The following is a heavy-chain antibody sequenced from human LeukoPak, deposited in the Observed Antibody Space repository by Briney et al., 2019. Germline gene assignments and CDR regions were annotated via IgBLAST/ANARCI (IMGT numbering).Heavy chain of an antibody. Sequence: PSETLSLTCAVYGGSFSGYYWSWIRQPPGKGLEWIGEINHSGSTNYNPSLKSRVTISVDTSKNQFSLKLSSVTAADTAVYYCARGKLHSGWYLYGDYFDYWGQGTLVTVSS. V-gene: IGHV4-34*01. J-gene: IGHJ4*02. CDR2: INHSGST. CDR3: ARGKLHSGWYLYGDYFDY. CDR1: GGSFSGYY. D-gene: IGHD6-19*01.